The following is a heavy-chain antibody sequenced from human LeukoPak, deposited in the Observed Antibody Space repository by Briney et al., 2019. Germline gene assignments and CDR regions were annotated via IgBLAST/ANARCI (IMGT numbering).Heavy chain of an antibody. CDR1: GFTFSSYG. Sequence: GGSLRLSCAASGFTFSSYGMSWVRQAPGKGLEWVSVIYSGGSTYYADSVKGRFTISRDNLKNTLYLQMNSLRAEDTAVYYCAREGPTTAFDYWGQGTLVTVSS. CDR3: AREGPTTAFDY. D-gene: IGHD1-26*01. V-gene: IGHV3-53*01. CDR2: IYSGGST. J-gene: IGHJ4*02.